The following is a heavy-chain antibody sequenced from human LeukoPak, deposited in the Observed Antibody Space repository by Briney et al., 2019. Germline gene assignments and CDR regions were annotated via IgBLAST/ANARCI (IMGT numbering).Heavy chain of an antibody. CDR3: ARSRGTTMVTRFDY. CDR1: GGSISSYY. CDR2: INTSGST. Sequence: SETLSLTCTVSGGSISSYYWSWIRQPPGKGLEWIGRINTSGSTDYNPSLKSRVTMSVDTSKNQFSLNLSSLTAADTAVYYCARSRGTTMVTRFDYWGQGTLVTVSS. D-gene: IGHD5-18*01. V-gene: IGHV4-4*07. J-gene: IGHJ4*02.